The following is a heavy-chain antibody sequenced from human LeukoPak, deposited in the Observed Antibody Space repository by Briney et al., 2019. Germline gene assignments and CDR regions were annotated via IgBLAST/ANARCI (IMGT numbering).Heavy chain of an antibody. CDR1: GFTFSSYR. CDR2: INLGGSEK. CDR3: ARDEGQYSGYGMDV. Sequence: GGSLRLSCAASGFTFSSYRMSWVRQAPGKGLEWVANINLGGSEKYYVDSVKGRFTISRDNAKNSLYLQMNSLRAEDTAVYYCARDEGQYSGYGMDVWGQGTRVTVSS. D-gene: IGHD5-12*01. V-gene: IGHV3-7*01. J-gene: IGHJ6*02.